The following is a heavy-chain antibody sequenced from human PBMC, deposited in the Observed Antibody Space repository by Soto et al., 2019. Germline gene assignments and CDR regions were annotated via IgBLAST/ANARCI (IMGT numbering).Heavy chain of an antibody. CDR1: GYTFNTYG. J-gene: IGHJ4*01. CDR2: INTYNGNT. CDR3: ARSSSCSYGSCYGVY. D-gene: IGHD2-15*01. V-gene: IGHV1-18*01. Sequence: ASVKVSCKASGYTFNTYGISWVRQAPGQGLEWMGWINTYNGNTKYIQKFQDRVTMTTDTSTSTVYMELRSLRSDDTAVYYCARSSSCSYGSCYGVYWGQGSLVTVPQ.